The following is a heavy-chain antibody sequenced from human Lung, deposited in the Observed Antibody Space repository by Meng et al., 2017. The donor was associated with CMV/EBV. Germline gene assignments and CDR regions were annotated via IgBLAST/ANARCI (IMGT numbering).Heavy chain of an antibody. V-gene: IGHV3-66*02. D-gene: IGHD6-25*01. CDR2: IYTGGIT. J-gene: IGHJ3*01. CDR1: GFTVSSSY. CDR3: AAEGENSGDETRDAFDL. Sequence: GGSXRLXCAVSGFTVSSSYMSWVRQALGKGLEWVSVIYTGGITYYADSVKGRFTISRDNSKNTLYLQMNSLRADDTAVYYCAAEGENSGDETRDAFDLWGQGPMVTVS.